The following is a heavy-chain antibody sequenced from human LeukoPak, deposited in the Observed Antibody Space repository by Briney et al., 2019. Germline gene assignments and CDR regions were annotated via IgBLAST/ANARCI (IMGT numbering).Heavy chain of an antibody. Sequence: ASVKVSCKASGHPFTPHTMHWVRQAPGQGLEWMGWINAADGNTQYSQKFQGRVTITSDTSASIAYMEVRSLRSEDTAVYFCASSSTNCYTKFCYHYYGLDVWGQGTTVTVSS. D-gene: IGHD2-2*02. CDR1: GHPFTPHT. CDR3: ASSSTNCYTKFCYHYYGLDV. CDR2: INAADGNT. V-gene: IGHV1-3*01. J-gene: IGHJ6*02.